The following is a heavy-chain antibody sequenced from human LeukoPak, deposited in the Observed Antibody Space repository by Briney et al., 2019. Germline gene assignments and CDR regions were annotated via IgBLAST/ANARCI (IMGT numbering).Heavy chain of an antibody. V-gene: IGHV3-23*01. CDR2: IDASGSDT. Sequence: GGSLRLSCEVSEFPFSIYAMAWVRQAPGQGLEWVSAIDASGSDTYYTDSVKGRFTISRDNSKNTVYLQMNSLRVDDTAVYYCADYRKPQGLDYWGQGTLVTVSS. D-gene: IGHD1-14*01. CDR3: ADYRKPQGLDY. CDR1: EFPFSIYA. J-gene: IGHJ4*02.